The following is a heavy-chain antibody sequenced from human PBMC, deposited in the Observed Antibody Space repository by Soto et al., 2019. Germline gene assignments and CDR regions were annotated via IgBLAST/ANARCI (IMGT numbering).Heavy chain of an antibody. D-gene: IGHD5-18*01. Sequence: QVQLQESGPGLVTPSQTLSLSCTVSGGSISSAAYYWSWIRQHPGKGLEWIGYISHSGSTYYTPSLTSRVIISADTSKNQFSLNLTSVTAADTAVYYCAREYTYGSNFFDCWGQGALVTVSP. J-gene: IGHJ4*02. CDR3: AREYTYGSNFFDC. CDR1: GGSISSAAYY. CDR2: ISHSGST. V-gene: IGHV4-31*03.